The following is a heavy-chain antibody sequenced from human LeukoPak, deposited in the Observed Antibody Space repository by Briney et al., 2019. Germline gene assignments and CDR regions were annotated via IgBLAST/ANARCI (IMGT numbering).Heavy chain of an antibody. Sequence: ASVKVSCKASGYSFTGYYMHWVQQAPGQGLEWMGRINPNSGGTNYAQKFQGRVTMSRDTSISTAYMELSRLRSDDTAVYYCARVFGRRYFDYWGQGTLVTVSS. J-gene: IGHJ4*02. CDR1: GYSFTGYY. CDR2: INPNSGGT. D-gene: IGHD3-16*01. CDR3: ARVFGRRYFDY. V-gene: IGHV1-2*06.